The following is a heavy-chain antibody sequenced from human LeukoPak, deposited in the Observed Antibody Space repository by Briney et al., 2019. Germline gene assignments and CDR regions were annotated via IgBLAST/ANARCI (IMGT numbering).Heavy chain of an antibody. CDR3: ARHSIAAAASTFDP. V-gene: IGHV3-66*04. CDR1: GFTSSSNY. D-gene: IGHD6-13*01. CDR2: IYSGGAT. J-gene: IGHJ5*02. Sequence: GGSLRLSCAASGFTSSSNYMSLVRQATGKGLDWVSVIYSGGATYYADSVKGRFTISRDNSKNTLYLQMTSLRAEDTAVYYCARHSIAAAASTFDPWGQGTLVTVSS.